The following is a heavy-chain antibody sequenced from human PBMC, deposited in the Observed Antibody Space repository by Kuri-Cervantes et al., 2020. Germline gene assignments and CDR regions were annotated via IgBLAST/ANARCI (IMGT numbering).Heavy chain of an antibody. CDR2: IKSKTDGGTT. D-gene: IGHD6-13*01. J-gene: IGHJ4*02. CDR3: TTPTIAAAGPLGY. Sequence: GESLKISCAASGITVSSNYMSWVRQAPGKGLEWVGRIKSKTDGGTTDYAAPVKGRFTISRDDSKNTLYLQMNSLKTEDTAVYYCTTPTIAAAGPLGYWGQGTLVTVSS. CDR1: GITVSSNY. V-gene: IGHV3-15*01.